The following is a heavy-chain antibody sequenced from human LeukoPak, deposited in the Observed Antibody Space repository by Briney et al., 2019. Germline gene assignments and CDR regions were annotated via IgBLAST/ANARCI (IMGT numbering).Heavy chain of an antibody. CDR3: ARAFRYSSSWYFDY. CDR2: INPNSGGT. D-gene: IGHD6-13*01. CDR1: GYTFTGYY. J-gene: IGHJ4*02. Sequence: ASVKVSCKASGYTFTGYYMHWVRQAPGQGLEWMGWINPNSGGTNYAQKFQGRFTMTRDTSISTAYMELSRLRSDDTAVYYCARAFRYSSSWYFDYWGQGTLVTVSS. V-gene: IGHV1-2*02.